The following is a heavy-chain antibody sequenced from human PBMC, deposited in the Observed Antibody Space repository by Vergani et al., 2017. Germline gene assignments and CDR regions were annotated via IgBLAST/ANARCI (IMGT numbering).Heavy chain of an antibody. V-gene: IGHV3-23*01. D-gene: IGHD3-16*01. CDR2: INNNGGRT. CDR1: GVTFNSYA. CDR3: AKGCVXTRCPYGGGAFDG. J-gene: IGHJ3*01. Sequence: QLLESGGGLIQPGGFLRLSCAASGVTFNSYAMTWVGQAPGKGLGWVSGINNNGGRTYYADSVKGRVTSSRDNSKYTLYLQMTDLRAEDTATYYCAKGCVXTRCPYGGGAFDGWGHGTMVTVSA.